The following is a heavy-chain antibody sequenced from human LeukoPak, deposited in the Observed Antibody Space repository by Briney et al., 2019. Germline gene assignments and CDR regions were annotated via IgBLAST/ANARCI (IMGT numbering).Heavy chain of an antibody. V-gene: IGHV3-48*01. Sequence: GGSLRLSCAASGFTFSSHSMNWVRQAPGKGLEWVSYISSSSNTIHYADSVKGRFAISRDNAKNSLYLQMNSLRAEDTAVYYCARDSDWVFDYWGQGTLVTVSS. CDR2: ISSSSNTI. D-gene: IGHD3/OR15-3a*01. CDR3: ARDSDWVFDY. CDR1: GFTFSSHS. J-gene: IGHJ4*02.